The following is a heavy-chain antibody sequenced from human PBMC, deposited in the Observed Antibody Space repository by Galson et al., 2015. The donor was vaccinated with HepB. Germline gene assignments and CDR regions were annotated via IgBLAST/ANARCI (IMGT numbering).Heavy chain of an antibody. Sequence: SLRLSCAASGFTFSSYGMHWVRQAPGKGLEWVAVIWYDGSNKYYADSVKGRFAISRDNSENTLYLQMNSLRAEDTAVYYCARADVPAAILADYWGQGTLVTVSS. CDR2: IWYDGSNK. CDR3: ARADVPAAILADY. V-gene: IGHV3-33*01. CDR1: GFTFSSYG. J-gene: IGHJ4*02. D-gene: IGHD2-2*01.